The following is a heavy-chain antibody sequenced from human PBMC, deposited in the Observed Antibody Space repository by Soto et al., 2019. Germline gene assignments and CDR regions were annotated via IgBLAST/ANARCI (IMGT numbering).Heavy chain of an antibody. CDR1: GGSFSGYY. CDR3: ATQHSGDYGWGENWFAP. D-gene: IGHD4-17*01. J-gene: IGHJ5*02. CDR2: INHSGST. V-gene: IGHV4-34*01. Sequence: SETLSLTCAVYGGSFSGYYWSWIRQPPGKGLEWIGEINHSGSTNYNPSLKSRVTISVDTSKNQFSLKLSSVTAADTAVYYCATQHSGDYGWGENWFAPGGRGPLVPVPS.